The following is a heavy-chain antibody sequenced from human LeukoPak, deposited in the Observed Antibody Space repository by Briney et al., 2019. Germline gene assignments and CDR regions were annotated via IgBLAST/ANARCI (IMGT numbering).Heavy chain of an antibody. CDR2: VSYSGSS. Sequence: SETLSLTCTVSGVSISNYYWSWIRQPPGKRLEGIGYVSYSGSSSSNPTLESRVTISVDMSKNQFSLRLTSVTASDTAVYYCARLQGRGDNYLDYWGQGTLVTVSS. CDR1: GVSISNYY. CDR3: ARLQGRGDNYLDY. D-gene: IGHD7-27*01. V-gene: IGHV4-59*08. J-gene: IGHJ4*02.